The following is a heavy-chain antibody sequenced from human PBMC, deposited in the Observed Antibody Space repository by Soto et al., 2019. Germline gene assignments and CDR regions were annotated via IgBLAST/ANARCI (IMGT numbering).Heavy chain of an antibody. CDR3: ARDRTMIVVGGNWFDP. V-gene: IGHV4-4*02. CDR1: GGSISSSNW. Sequence: SETLSLTCAVSGGSISSSNWWSWVRQPPGKGLEWIGEIYHSGSTNYNPSLKSRVTISVDKSKNQFSLKLSSVTAADTAVYYCARDRTMIVVGGNWFDPWGQATLVSVSS. CDR2: IYHSGST. D-gene: IGHD3-22*01. J-gene: IGHJ5*02.